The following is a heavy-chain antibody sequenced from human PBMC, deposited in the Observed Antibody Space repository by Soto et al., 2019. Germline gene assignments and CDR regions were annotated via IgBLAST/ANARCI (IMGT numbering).Heavy chain of an antibody. D-gene: IGHD6-19*01. CDR3: ARVRSSGWYGVRGSFDI. CDR1: GFTFSSYS. V-gene: IGHV3-21*01. J-gene: IGHJ3*02. Sequence: EVQLVESGGGLVKPGGSLRLSCAASGFTFSSYSMNWVRQAPGKGLEWVSSISSSSSYIYYADSVKGRFTISRDNAKNSLYLQMNRLRAEDTAVYYCARVRSSGWYGVRGSFDIWGRGTMVTVSS. CDR2: ISSSSSYI.